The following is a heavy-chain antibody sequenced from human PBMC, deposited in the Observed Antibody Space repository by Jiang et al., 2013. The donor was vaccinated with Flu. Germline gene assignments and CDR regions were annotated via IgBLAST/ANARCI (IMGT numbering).Heavy chain of an antibody. D-gene: IGHD3-16*02. CDR2: ISGSGGST. V-gene: IGHV3-23*01. CDR1: GFTFSSYA. CDR3: AKDSMITFGGVIVLPDY. J-gene: IGHJ4*02. Sequence: QLLESGGGLVQPGGSLRLSCAASGFTFSSYAMSWVRQAPGKGLEWVSAISGSGGSTYYADSVKGRFTISRDNSKNTLYLQMNSLRAEDTAVYYCAKDSMITFGGVIVLPDYWGQGTLVTVSS.